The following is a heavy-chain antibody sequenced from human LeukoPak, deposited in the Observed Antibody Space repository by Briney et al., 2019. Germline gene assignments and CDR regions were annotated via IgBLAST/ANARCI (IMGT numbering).Heavy chain of an antibody. V-gene: IGHV1-69*13. CDR3: ARGVDY. J-gene: IGHJ4*02. CDR1: GGTFNTYA. Sequence: ASVKVSCKXSGGTFNTYAIIWVRQAPGQGLEWLGGIIPMFGTPKYAQKFQGRVTITADESTSTAYMELSSLRSEDTAVYYCARGVDYWGQGTLVTVSS. CDR2: IIPMFGTP.